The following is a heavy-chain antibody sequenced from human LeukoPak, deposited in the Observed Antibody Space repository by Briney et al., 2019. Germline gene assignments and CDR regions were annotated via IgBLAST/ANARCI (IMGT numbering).Heavy chain of an antibody. D-gene: IGHD6-25*01. J-gene: IGHJ3*02. CDR3: ARADSSGRGAFDI. V-gene: IGHV3-21*01. Sequence: SISSSSSYIYYADSVKGRFTISRDNAKNSLYLQMNSLRAEDTAVYYCARADSSGRGAFDIWGQGTMVTVSS. CDR2: ISSSSSYI.